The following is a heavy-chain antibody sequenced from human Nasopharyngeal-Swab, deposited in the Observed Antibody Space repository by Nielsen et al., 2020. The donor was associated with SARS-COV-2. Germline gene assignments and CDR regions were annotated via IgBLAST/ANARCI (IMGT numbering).Heavy chain of an antibody. CDR2: ISNTGTTI. Sequence: GGSLRLSCGASGFTFSDYYMSWIRQAPGKGLEWLSFISNTGTTIYYADSVKGRFTMSRDNAGNSLFLEMNSLRADDTALYYCATLRRYGYGGALDYWGQGTLVTVSS. CDR3: ATLRRYGYGGALDY. V-gene: IGHV3-11*04. D-gene: IGHD5-18*01. J-gene: IGHJ4*02. CDR1: GFTFSDYY.